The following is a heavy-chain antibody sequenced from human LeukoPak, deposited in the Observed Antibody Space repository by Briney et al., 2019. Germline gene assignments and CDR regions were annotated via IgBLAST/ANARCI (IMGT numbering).Heavy chain of an antibody. CDR2: ISSSSSYI. CDR1: GFTFSSYS. CDR3: ASWGYCSGGSCYLYFDY. V-gene: IGHV3-21*01. Sequence: GGSLRLSCAASGFTFSSYSMNWVRQAPGKGLEWVSSISSSSSYIYYADSVKGRFTISRDNAKNSLYLQMNSLRAEDTAVYYCASWGYCSGGSCYLYFDYWGQGTLVTVSS. D-gene: IGHD2-15*01. J-gene: IGHJ4*02.